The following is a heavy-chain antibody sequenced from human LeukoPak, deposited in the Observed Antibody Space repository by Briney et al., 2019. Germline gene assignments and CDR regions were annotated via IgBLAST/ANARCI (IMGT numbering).Heavy chain of an antibody. V-gene: IGHV3-7*01. CDR3: ARRQVGIAVAGTPPRTPEGLNFDY. CDR1: GFTFSSYW. CDR2: IKQDGSEK. Sequence: GGSLRLSCAASGFTFSSYWMSWVRQAPGKGLEWVANIKQDGSEKYYVDSVKGRFTISRDNAKNSLYLQMNSLRAEDTAVYYCARRQVGIAVAGTPPRTPEGLNFDYWGQGTLVTVSS. D-gene: IGHD6-19*01. J-gene: IGHJ4*02.